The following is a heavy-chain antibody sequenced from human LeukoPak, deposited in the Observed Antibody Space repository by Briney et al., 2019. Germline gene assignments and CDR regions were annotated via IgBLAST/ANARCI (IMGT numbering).Heavy chain of an antibody. J-gene: IGHJ1*01. CDR3: AREDYCSGGSCYSGYFQH. Sequence: SETLSLTCTVSGGSISSYYWSWVRQPPGNGLEWIGYIYYSGTTNYNPSLKSRVTISVDTSKNQFSLKLSSVTAADTAVYYCAREDYCSGGSCYSGYFQHWGQGTLVTVSS. CDR2: IYYSGTT. V-gene: IGHV4-59*01. D-gene: IGHD2-15*01. CDR1: GGSISSYY.